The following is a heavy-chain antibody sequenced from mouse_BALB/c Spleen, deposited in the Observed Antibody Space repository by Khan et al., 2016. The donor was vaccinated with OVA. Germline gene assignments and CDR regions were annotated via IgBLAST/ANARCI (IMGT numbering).Heavy chain of an antibody. Sequence: QVQLKQSGPGLVQPSQSLSITCTVSGFSLTNYGVHWVRQSQGKGLEWLGVIWSGGITDYNETFISRLSISKDISQSQVFFKMNSLQAKDTAIYYCAKNRNGYFDYWGQGTTLTVSS. D-gene: IGHD1-1*02. CDR1: GFSLTNYG. CDR2: IWSGGIT. CDR3: AKNRNGYFDY. J-gene: IGHJ2*01. V-gene: IGHV2-2*02.